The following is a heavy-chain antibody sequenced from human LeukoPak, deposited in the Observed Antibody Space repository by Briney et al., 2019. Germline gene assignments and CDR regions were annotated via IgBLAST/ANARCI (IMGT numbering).Heavy chain of an antibody. CDR2: INHSGST. V-gene: IGHV4-34*01. Sequence: TASETLSLTCAVYGGSFSGYYWSWIRQPPGKGLEWIGEINHSGSTNYNPSLKSRVTISVDTSKNQFSLELSSVTAADTAVYYCARGRGLLGRNWFDPWGQGTLVTVSS. CDR3: ARGRGLLGRNWFDP. D-gene: IGHD3-22*01. J-gene: IGHJ5*02. CDR1: GGSFSGYY.